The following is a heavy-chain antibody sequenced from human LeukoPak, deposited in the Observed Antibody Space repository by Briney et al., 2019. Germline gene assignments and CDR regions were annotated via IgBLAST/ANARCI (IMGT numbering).Heavy chain of an antibody. CDR1: GYTFTSYG. CDR2: ISAYNGDT. J-gene: IGHJ4*02. CDR3: ARASQRLGDSDY. V-gene: IGHV1-18*01. D-gene: IGHD6-25*01. Sequence: GVSVKVSCKASGYTFTSYGISWVRQAPGQGLEWMGWISAYNGDTNYAQKFQGRVTMTTHTSTTTAYMELRSLRSDDTALYYCARASQRLGDSDYWGQGTLVTVSS.